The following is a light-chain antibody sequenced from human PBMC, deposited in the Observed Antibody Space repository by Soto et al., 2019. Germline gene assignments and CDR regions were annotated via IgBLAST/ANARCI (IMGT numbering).Light chain of an antibody. J-gene: IGKJ4*01. V-gene: IGKV1-27*01. CDR1: EAISDY. Sequence: DILMTQYPSSLSASIGDRVTITCRATEAISDYLAWYQKKPGTPPKLLIYAASVLQSGVPSRFRGSGSGTDFTLTITSLQPEDVATYFCQKYYSAPLTFGGGTKV. CDR3: QKYYSAPLT. CDR2: AAS.